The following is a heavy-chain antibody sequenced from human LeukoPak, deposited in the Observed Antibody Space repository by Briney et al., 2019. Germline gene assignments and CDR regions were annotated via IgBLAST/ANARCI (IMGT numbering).Heavy chain of an antibody. J-gene: IGHJ4*02. D-gene: IGHD3-10*01. Sequence: GGSLRLSCAASGFTFSSYAMSWVRQAPGKGLEWVANIKQDGSEKYYVDSVKGRFTISRDNAKNSLYLQMNSLRAEDTAVYYCARLDRPIWFGESTIDYWGQGTLVTVSS. CDR1: GFTFSSYA. CDR3: ARLDRPIWFGESTIDY. V-gene: IGHV3-7*01. CDR2: IKQDGSEK.